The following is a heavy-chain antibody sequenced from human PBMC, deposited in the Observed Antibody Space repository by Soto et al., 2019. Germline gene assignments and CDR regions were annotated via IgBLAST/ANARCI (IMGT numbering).Heavy chain of an antibody. CDR3: ARGKATSPGYPVFDS. V-gene: IGHV3-11*01. CDR1: GFSFSDYY. D-gene: IGHD3-9*01. CDR2: ISSTADRV. Sequence: QVQLVESGGGLVKPGGSLRLSCAASGFSFSDYYMTWVRQAPGKGLEWVSYISSTADRVYDADSVKGRFTISRDDAKNSLYLQMNSLTAEDTAVYYCARGKATSPGYPVFDSWGQGTLVTVSS. J-gene: IGHJ4*02.